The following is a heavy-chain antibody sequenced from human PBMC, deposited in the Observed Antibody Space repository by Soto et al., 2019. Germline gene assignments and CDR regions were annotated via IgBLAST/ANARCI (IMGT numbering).Heavy chain of an antibody. CDR2: IKPDGSEK. V-gene: IGHV3-7*03. CDR1: GFTFSTHW. J-gene: IGHJ4*02. D-gene: IGHD3-22*01. Sequence: PGGSLSLSCAVSGFTFSTHWMTWVRQAPGKGLEWVANIKPDGSEKYYGDSVKGRFSISRDNSENSLYLQMNSLGVDDTAVYYCARGDGSGCPAFWGQGTLVTVSS. CDR3: ARGDGSGCPAF.